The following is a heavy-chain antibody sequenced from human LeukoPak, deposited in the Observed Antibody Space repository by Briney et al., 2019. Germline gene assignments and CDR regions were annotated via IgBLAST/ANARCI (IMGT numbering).Heavy chain of an antibody. J-gene: IGHJ2*01. V-gene: IGHV3-23*01. CDR3: AKDHLRRITMVRGVPEYFDL. CDR1: GFTFSSYA. Sequence: GSLRLSCAASGFTFSSYAMSWVRQAPGKGLEWVSAISGSGGSTYYADSVKGRFTISRDNSKNTLYLQMNSLRAEDTAVYYCAKDHLRRITMVRGVPEYFDLWGRGTLVTVSS. CDR2: ISGSGGST. D-gene: IGHD3-10*01.